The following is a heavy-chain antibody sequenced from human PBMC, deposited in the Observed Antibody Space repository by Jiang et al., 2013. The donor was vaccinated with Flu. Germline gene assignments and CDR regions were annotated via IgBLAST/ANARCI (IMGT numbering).Heavy chain of an antibody. CDR3: AIDIQSYYYGLDV. CDR1: GFTFSSYA. Sequence: VQLLESGGNLVQPGGPVRLSCAASGFTFSSYAMSWVRQAPGKGLEWVSAIRDSGDRTHYADSVKGRFTISRDNSKNTVYLQMNSLRAEDTAVYYCAIDIQSYYYGLDVWGQGTTVTVSS. CDR2: IRDSGDRT. J-gene: IGHJ6*02. D-gene: IGHD1-1*01. V-gene: IGHV3-23*01.